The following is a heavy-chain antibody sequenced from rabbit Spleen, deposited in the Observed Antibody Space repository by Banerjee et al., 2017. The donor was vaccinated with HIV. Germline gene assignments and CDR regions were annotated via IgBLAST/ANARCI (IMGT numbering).Heavy chain of an antibody. CDR1: GFSFSSSDY. CDR3: ARDSGTSFSTYGMDL. D-gene: IGHD8-1*01. J-gene: IGHJ6*01. Sequence: QQQLEESGGGLVKPEGSLTLTCKASGFSFSSSDYMCWVRQAPGKGLEWISCIAGGASAFTYSATWAKGRFTCSKTSSTTVTLQMTRLTAADTATYFCARDSGTSFSTYGMDLWGQGTLVTVS. CDR2: IAGGASAFT. V-gene: IGHV1S45*01.